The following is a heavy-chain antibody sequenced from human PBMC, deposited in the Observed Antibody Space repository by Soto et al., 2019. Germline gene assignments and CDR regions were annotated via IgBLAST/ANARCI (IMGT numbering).Heavy chain of an antibody. D-gene: IGHD3-22*01. V-gene: IGHV5-10-1*01. Sequence: PGESLKISCKGSGYSFAGYWLTWVRQKPGTGLEWMGRIDPSDSQTYYSPSFRGHVTISATKSITTVFLQWSSLRASDTAMYYCARQIYDSDTGPNFQYSFDSWGQGTPVTVSS. J-gene: IGHJ4*02. CDR1: GYSFAGYW. CDR3: ARQIYDSDTGPNFQYSFDS. CDR2: IDPSDSQT.